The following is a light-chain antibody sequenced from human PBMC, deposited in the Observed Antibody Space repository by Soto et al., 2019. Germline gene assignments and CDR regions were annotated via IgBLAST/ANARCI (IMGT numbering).Light chain of an antibody. Sequence: DIQMTQSPSTLSASVGDRVTITCRASQSISTWLAWYQQKPGKAPKLLIYKASSLEGGVPSRFGGSGSGTLFNITISSLHPDDFATYYCPQYNTYPLTFGGGTTVDIK. CDR1: QSISTW. V-gene: IGKV1-5*03. CDR3: PQYNTYPLT. CDR2: KAS. J-gene: IGKJ4*01.